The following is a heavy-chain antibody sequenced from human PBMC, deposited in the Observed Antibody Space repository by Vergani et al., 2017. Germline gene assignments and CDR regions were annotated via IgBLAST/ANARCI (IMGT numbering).Heavy chain of an antibody. CDR2: IIPIFGTA. Sequence: QVQLVQSGAEVKKPGSSVKVSCKASGGTFSSYAISWVRQAPGQGLEWMGGIIPIFGTANYAQKFQGRVTITAVESTSTAYMELRSLRSEDTAVYYCARGGMYCSSTSCYTPFDYWGQGTLVTVSS. CDR3: ARGGMYCSSTSCYTPFDY. V-gene: IGHV1-69*01. J-gene: IGHJ4*02. CDR1: GGTFSSYA. D-gene: IGHD2-2*02.